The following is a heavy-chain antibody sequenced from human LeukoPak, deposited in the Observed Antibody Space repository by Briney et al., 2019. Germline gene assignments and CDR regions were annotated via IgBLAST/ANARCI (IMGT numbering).Heavy chain of an antibody. CDR1: GGSISYYY. V-gene: IGHV4-59*08. Sequence: SETLSLTCTVSGGSISYYYWGWIRQPPGKGLEWIGHIYHSGSTNYNPSFKSRVTISVDTSKNHFSLRLSSVTAADTAVYYCVRHAATRHNYGMDVWGQGTTVIVSS. CDR2: IYHSGST. D-gene: IGHD6-13*01. J-gene: IGHJ6*02. CDR3: VRHAATRHNYGMDV.